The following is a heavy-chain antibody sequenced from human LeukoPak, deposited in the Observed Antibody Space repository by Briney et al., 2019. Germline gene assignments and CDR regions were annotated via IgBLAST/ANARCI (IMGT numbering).Heavy chain of an antibody. CDR1: GFTFSSYS. Sequence: PGGSLRLSCAASGFTFSSYSMNWVRQAPGKGLEWVSSFSSSSYIYYADSVKGRFTISRDNAKNSLYLQMNSLRAEDTAVYYCASPQYSSSWYYFDYWGQGTLVTVSS. CDR3: ASPQYSSSWYYFDY. V-gene: IGHV3-21*01. CDR2: FSSSSYI. J-gene: IGHJ4*02. D-gene: IGHD6-13*01.